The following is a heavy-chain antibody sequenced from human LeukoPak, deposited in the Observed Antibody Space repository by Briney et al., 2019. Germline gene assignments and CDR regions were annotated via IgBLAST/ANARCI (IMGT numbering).Heavy chain of an antibody. CDR1: GFTFSSYS. D-gene: IGHD2-21*02. J-gene: IGHJ4*02. CDR2: ISSSSSYI. Sequence: GGSLRLSCAASGFTFSSYSMNWVRQAPGKGLEWVSSISSSSSYIFYADSVKGRFTISRDTAKNSLYLQMNGLRAEDTAVYYCARFAYCGGDCYSARNFDYWGQGTLVTVSS. V-gene: IGHV3-21*01. CDR3: ARFAYCGGDCYSARNFDY.